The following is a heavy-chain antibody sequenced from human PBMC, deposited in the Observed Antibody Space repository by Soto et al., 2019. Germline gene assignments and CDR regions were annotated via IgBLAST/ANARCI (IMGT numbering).Heavy chain of an antibody. CDR1: GGSIRSYY. V-gene: IGHV4-59*01. CDR2: IFYSGST. D-gene: IGHD5-18*01. CDR3: ARGAADTAMVDS. J-gene: IGHJ4*02. Sequence: SETLSLTCTVSGGSIRSYYWTWIRQPPGKGLEWLGYIFYSGSTFYNPSLKSRVTISIHTSKSQFSLQLTSVTAADTAVYYCARGAADTAMVDSWGQGTLVTISS.